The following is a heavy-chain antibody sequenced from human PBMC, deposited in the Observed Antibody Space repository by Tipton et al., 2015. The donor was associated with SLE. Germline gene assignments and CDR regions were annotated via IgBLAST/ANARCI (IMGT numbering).Heavy chain of an antibody. CDR1: GGSISSSSYY. V-gene: IGHV4-61*05. CDR3: ARDIDSSDEGRAFDI. Sequence: TLSLTCTVSGGSISSSSYYWGWNRQPTGKGLGWKVLIYTSGSTNYSPYLKSRVTIAVDKSKNQFYLKLGTVTAADTAVYDCARDIDSSDEGRAFDIWGQGTMVTVSS. D-gene: IGHD3-22*01. J-gene: IGHJ3*02. CDR2: IYTSGST.